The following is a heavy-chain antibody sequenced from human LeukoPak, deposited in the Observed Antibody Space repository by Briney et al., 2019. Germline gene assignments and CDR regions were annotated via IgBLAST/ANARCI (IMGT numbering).Heavy chain of an antibody. J-gene: IGHJ5*02. CDR1: GGSISSYY. D-gene: IGHD6-13*01. CDR3: ARDQRYSSSWYPGWFDP. V-gene: IGHV4-38-2*02. CDR2: IYHSGST. Sequence: SETLSLTCTVSGGSISSYYWSWIRQPPGKGLEWIGSIYHSGSTYYNPSLKSRVTISVDTSKNQFSLKLSSVTAADTAVYYCARDQRYSSSWYPGWFDPWGQGTLVTVSS.